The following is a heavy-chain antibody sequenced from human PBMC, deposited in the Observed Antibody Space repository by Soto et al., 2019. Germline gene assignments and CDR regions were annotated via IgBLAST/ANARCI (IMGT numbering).Heavy chain of an antibody. Sequence: QLLLHALGTGLVKPSETLSLTCTVSGGSILDSTYYWAWIRLSPGKGLEWIGTIFYSGGTFYTPSLKSRVTMSVDTSNNQFSLKLSSVTAADTAVYYCARQASGYYYGWFDPWGQGTLVTVSS. D-gene: IGHD3-22*01. J-gene: IGHJ5*02. CDR2: IFYSGGT. CDR3: ARQASGYYYGWFDP. V-gene: IGHV4-39*01. CDR1: GGSILDSTYY.